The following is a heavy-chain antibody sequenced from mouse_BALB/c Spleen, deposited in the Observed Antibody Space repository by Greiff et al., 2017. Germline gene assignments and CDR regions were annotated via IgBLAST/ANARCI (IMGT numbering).Heavy chain of an antibody. CDR3: AREGHREAMDY. J-gene: IGHJ4*01. CDR2: IWAGGST. Sequence: QVQLQQSGPGLVQPSQSLSITCTVSGFSLTSYGVHWVRQPPGKGLEWLGVIWAGGSTNYNSALMSRLSISKDNSKSQVFLKMNSLQTDDTAMYYCAREGHREAMDYWGQGTSVTVSS. D-gene: IGHD2-14*01. V-gene: IGHV2-9*02. CDR1: GFSLTSYG.